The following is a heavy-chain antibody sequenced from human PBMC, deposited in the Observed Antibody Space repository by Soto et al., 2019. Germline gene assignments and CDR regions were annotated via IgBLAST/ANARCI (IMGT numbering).Heavy chain of an antibody. Sequence: KVSCKASGGTFSSYTISWVRQAPGQGLEWMGRIIPILGIAKYAQKFQGRVTITADKSTSTAYMELSSLRSEDTVVYYCASLAVADVAFDSWGQGTMVTFSS. V-gene: IGHV1-69*02. CDR1: GGTFSSYT. J-gene: IGHJ3*02. CDR3: ASLAVADVAFDS. CDR2: IIPILGIA. D-gene: IGHD6-19*01.